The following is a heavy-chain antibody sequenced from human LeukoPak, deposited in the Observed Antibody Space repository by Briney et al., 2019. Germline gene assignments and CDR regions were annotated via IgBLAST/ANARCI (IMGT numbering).Heavy chain of an antibody. D-gene: IGHD3-3*01. J-gene: IGHJ5*02. CDR3: ARGNPDFWSGYPNWFDP. CDR1: GGSFSGYY. V-gene: IGHV4-34*01. CDR2: INHSGST. Sequence: KPSETLSLTCAVYGGSFSGYYWSWIRQPPGKGLEWIGEINHSGSTNYNPSLKSRVTISVDTSKNQFSLKLSSVTAADTAVYYCARGNPDFWSGYPNWFDPWGQGTLVTVSS.